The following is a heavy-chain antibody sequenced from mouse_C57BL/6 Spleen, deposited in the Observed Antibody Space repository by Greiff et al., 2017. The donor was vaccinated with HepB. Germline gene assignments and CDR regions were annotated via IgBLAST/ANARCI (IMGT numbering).Heavy chain of an antibody. D-gene: IGHD2-12*01. V-gene: IGHV1-64*01. Sequence: QVQLQQPGAELVKPGASVKLSCKASGYTFTSYWMHWVKQRPGQGLEWIGMIHPNSGSTNYNEKFKSKATLTVDKTSSTAYMQLSSLTSEDSAVYYCARDYTQGFAYWGQGTLVTVSA. CDR1: GYTFTSYW. CDR3: ARDYTQGFAY. J-gene: IGHJ3*01. CDR2: IHPNSGST.